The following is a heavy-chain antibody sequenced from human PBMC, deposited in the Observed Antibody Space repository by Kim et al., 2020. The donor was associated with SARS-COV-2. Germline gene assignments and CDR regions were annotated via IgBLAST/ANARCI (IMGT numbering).Heavy chain of an antibody. CDR3: ARVTYVGGMDV. D-gene: IGHD3-16*01. CDR2: IYYSGST. Sequence: SETLSLTCTVSGGSISSYYWSWIRQPPGKGLEWIGYIYYSGSTNYNPSLKSRVTISVDTSKNQFSLKLSSVTAADTAVYYCARVTYVGGMDVWGQGTTVTVSS. CDR1: GGSISSYY. V-gene: IGHV4-59*01. J-gene: IGHJ6*02.